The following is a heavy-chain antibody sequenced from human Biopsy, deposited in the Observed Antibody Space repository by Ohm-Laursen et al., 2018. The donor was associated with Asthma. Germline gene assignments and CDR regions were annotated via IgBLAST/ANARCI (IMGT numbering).Heavy chain of an antibody. D-gene: IGHD4-17*01. J-gene: IGHJ4*02. CDR1: GYSLADLS. CDR2: HDHEEGGT. Sequence: SVKVSCKLSGYSLADLSMHWVRQAPGQGLEWMGGHDHEEGGTVNARRFQGRVTMTEDTSTDTAYMGLSSLSSDDTAVYYCASDFPKDYVRYNFQFWGQGTLVTVSS. CDR3: ASDFPKDYVRYNFQF. V-gene: IGHV1-24*01.